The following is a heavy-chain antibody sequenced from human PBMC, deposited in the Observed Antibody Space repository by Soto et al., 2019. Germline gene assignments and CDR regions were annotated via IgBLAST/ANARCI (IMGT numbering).Heavy chain of an antibody. J-gene: IGHJ6*02. CDR1: GFTFSNTW. CDR3: ATDGSYAQHV. Sequence: EVQPVVSGGGLVQPGGSLRLSCAASGFTFSNTWMHWVRQAPGKGLVWVSHINSDGTTTTYADSVKGRFTISRDNAKNTVHLQMNSLRAEDTAVYYCATDGSYAQHVWGQGTTVTVSS. V-gene: IGHV3-74*01. CDR2: INSDGTTT. D-gene: IGHD2-2*01.